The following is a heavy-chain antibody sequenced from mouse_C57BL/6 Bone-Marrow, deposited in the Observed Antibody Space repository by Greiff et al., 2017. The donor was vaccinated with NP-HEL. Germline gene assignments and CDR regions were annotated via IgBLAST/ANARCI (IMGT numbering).Heavy chain of an antibody. J-gene: IGHJ1*03. Sequence: EVNVVESGGGLVQPKGSLKLSCAASGFSFNTYAMNWVRQAPGKGLEWVARIRSKSNNYATYYADSVKDRFTISRDDSESMLYLQMNNLKTEDTAMYYCVRRAPYYYGSLWYFDVWGTGTTVTVSS. CDR1: GFSFNTYA. D-gene: IGHD1-1*01. V-gene: IGHV10-1*01. CDR2: IRSKSNNYAT. CDR3: VRRAPYYYGSLWYFDV.